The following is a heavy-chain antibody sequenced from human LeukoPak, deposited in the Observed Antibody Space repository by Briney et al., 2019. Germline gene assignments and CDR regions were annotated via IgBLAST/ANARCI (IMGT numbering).Heavy chain of an antibody. Sequence: SQTLSLTCAISRDSVSSNSAAWNWIRQSPSRGLEWLGRTYYRSKWYNDYAVSVKSRITINPDTSKNQFSLQLNSVTPEDTAVYYCARSSYYYDSSGNPRNWFDPWGQGTLVTVSS. CDR3: ARSSYYYDSSGNPRNWFDP. CDR1: RDSVSSNSAA. CDR2: TYYRSKWYN. D-gene: IGHD3-22*01. J-gene: IGHJ5*02. V-gene: IGHV6-1*01.